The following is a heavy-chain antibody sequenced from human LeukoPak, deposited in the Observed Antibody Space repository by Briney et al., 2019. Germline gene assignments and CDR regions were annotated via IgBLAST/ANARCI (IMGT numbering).Heavy chain of an antibody. V-gene: IGHV1-24*01. CDR1: GHTLTELS. J-gene: IGHJ5*02. D-gene: IGHD3-10*01. Sequence: ASVKVSCKVSGHTLTELSMHWVRQAPGKGLEWMGGFDPEDGKTIYAQKFQGRVTMTEDTSTDTAYMELSSLRSEDTVVYYCATESVMVRGVIIGLRGFDPWGRGTLVTVSS. CDR3: ATESVMVRGVIIGLRGFDP. CDR2: FDPEDGKT.